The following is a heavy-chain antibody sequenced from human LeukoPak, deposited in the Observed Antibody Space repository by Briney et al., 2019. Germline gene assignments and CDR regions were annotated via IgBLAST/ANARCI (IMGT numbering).Heavy chain of an antibody. CDR2: MNPNSGNT. CDR1: GYTFTSYD. D-gene: IGHD6-19*01. V-gene: IGHV1-8*01. J-gene: IGHJ3*02. CDR3: AREIAVAGTDAFDI. Sequence: GASVKVSCKASGYTFTSYDINGVRQATGQGLEWMGWMNPNSGNTGYAQKFQGRVTMTSNTSISTAYMELRSLRSEDTAVYYCAREIAVAGTDAFDIWGQGTMVTVSS.